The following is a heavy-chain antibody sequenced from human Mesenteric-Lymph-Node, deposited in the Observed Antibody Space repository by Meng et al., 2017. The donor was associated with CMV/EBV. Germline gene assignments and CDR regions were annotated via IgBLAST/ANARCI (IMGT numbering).Heavy chain of an antibody. Sequence: GGSLRLCCAASGFTFSSYWMHWVRQAPGKGLVWVSRINSDGSSTSYADSVKGRFTISRDNAKNTLYLQMNSLRAEDTAVYYCARDRVLRFLEWPRMDVWGQGTTVTVSS. CDR3: ARDRVLRFLEWPRMDV. V-gene: IGHV3-74*01. J-gene: IGHJ6*02. CDR1: GFTFSSYW. CDR2: INSDGSST. D-gene: IGHD3-3*01.